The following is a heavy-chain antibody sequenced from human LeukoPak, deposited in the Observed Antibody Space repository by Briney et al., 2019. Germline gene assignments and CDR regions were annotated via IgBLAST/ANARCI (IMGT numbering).Heavy chain of an antibody. Sequence: KAGESLKISCKGSGYRFTSYWIGWVRQMPGKGLEWMGIIYPGDSDTRYSPSFQGQVTISADKSISTAYLQWSSLKASDTAMYYCARGGATEAWYFDYWGQGTLVTVSS. V-gene: IGHV5-51*01. CDR2: IYPGDSDT. D-gene: IGHD1-26*01. CDR3: ARGGATEAWYFDY. CDR1: GYRFTSYW. J-gene: IGHJ4*02.